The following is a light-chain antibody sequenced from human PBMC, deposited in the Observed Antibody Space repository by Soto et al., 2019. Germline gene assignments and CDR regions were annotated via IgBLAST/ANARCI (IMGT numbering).Light chain of an antibody. CDR1: QSVSSN. CDR3: QQYNRWPFT. Sequence: EIVMTQSPATLSVSPGERATLSCRASQSVSSNLAWYQQKPGQAPRLLIYGASTGATGITARFSGSGSGTEFTHTISSLQSDDFAFYYCQQYNRWPFTFGPGTRVDI. CDR2: GAS. V-gene: IGKV3-15*01. J-gene: IGKJ3*01.